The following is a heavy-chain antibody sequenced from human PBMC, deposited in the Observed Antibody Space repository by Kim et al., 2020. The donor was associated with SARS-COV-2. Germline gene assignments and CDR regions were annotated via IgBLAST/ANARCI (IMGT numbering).Heavy chain of an antibody. CDR1: GFTFSDYY. CDR3: ARDLSRVENFVVVSDDAFDI. CDR2: ISSSGSTI. V-gene: IGHV3-11*01. J-gene: IGHJ3*02. D-gene: IGHD2-21*01. Sequence: GGSLRLSCAASGFTFSDYYMSWIRQAPGKGLEWVSYISSSGSTIYYADSVKGRFTISRDNAKNSLYLQMNSLRAEDTAVYYCARDLSRVENFVVVSDDAFDIWGQGTMVTVSS.